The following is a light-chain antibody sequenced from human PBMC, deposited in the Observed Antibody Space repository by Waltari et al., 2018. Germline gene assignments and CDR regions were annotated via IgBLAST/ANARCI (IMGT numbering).Light chain of an antibody. CDR3: HQTSNWPWT. Sequence: EIVMTQSPATLSLSPGEGATLSCRASQSVSSSLAWYQQKPGQAPRLLIYDAYKRATGIPDRFSGSGSGTEFTLTITSLDPEDVAVYFCHQTSNWPWTFGQGTKMEIK. CDR1: QSVSSS. V-gene: IGKV3D-15*01. J-gene: IGKJ1*01. CDR2: DAY.